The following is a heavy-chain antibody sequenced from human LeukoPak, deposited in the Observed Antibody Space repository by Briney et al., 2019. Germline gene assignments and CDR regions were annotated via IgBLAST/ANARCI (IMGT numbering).Heavy chain of an antibody. D-gene: IGHD6-19*01. Sequence: GASVKVSCKASGYTFTSYAMNWVRQAPGQGLEWTGWINTYTGNPTYAQGFTGRFVFSLDTSVSTAYLQISSLKAEDTAVYYCARGRAVAGSYYFDYWGQGTLVTVSS. CDR2: INTYTGNP. V-gene: IGHV7-4-1*02. CDR3: ARGRAVAGSYYFDY. CDR1: GYTFTSYA. J-gene: IGHJ4*02.